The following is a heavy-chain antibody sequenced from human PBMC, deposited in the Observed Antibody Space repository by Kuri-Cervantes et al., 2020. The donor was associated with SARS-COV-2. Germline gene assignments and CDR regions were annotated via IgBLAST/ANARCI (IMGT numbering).Heavy chain of an antibody. CDR1: GGCIDSSSIY. J-gene: IGHJ4*02. Sequence: SETLSLTCTVSGGCIDSSSIYWGWIRQPPGKGLGWIGNINYTGTTYYNPSLKSRVTISVDTSKEQFSLKLSSVTAADTAIYYCATFTVTTKFDNWGQGTLVTVSS. D-gene: IGHD4-17*01. CDR2: INYTGTT. CDR3: ATFTVTTKFDN. V-gene: IGHV4-39*01.